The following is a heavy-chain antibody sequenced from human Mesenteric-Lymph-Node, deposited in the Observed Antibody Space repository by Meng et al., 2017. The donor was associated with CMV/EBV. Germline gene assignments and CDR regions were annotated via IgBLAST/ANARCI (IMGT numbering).Heavy chain of an antibody. V-gene: IGHV3-30*02. CDR2: IRYDGSNK. J-gene: IGHJ4*02. CDR1: GFTFSSYG. D-gene: IGHD3-22*01. CDR3: AKDYYDSSGFHYFDY. Sequence: GSLRLSCAASGFTFSSYGMHWVRQAPGKGLEWVAFIRYDGSNKYYADSVKGRFTISRDNSKNTLYLQMNSLRAEDTAVYYCAKDYYDSSGFHYFDYWGQGTLVTVSS.